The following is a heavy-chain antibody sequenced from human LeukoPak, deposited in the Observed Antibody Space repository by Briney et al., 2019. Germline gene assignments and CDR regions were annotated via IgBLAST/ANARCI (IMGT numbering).Heavy chain of an antibody. CDR3: AKDLGSIVVVPAAPDWFDP. D-gene: IGHD2-2*01. V-gene: IGHV3-23*01. Sequence: GGSLRLSCAASGFTFSSYAMSWVRQAPGKGLEWVSAISGSGGSTYYADSVKGRFTISRDNSKNTLYLQMNSLRAEDTAVYYCAKDLGSIVVVPAAPDWFDPWGQGTLVTVSS. J-gene: IGHJ5*02. CDR2: ISGSGGST. CDR1: GFTFSSYA.